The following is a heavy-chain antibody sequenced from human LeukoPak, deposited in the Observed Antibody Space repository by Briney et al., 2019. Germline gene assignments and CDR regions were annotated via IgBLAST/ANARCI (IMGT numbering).Heavy chain of an antibody. CDR2: ISGSGGST. CDR1: GFTFSSYG. J-gene: IGHJ4*02. D-gene: IGHD3-10*01. CDR3: AKDVAMVRGVTDY. V-gene: IGHV3-23*01. Sequence: GGTLRLSCAASGFTFSSYGMSWVRQAPGKGLEWVSAISGSGGSTYYADSVKGRFTISRDNSKNTLYLQMNSLRAEDTAVYYCAKDVAMVRGVTDYWGQGTLVTVSS.